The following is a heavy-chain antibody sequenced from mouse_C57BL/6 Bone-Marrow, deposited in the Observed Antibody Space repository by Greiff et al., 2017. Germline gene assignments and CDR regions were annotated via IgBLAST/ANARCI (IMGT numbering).Heavy chain of an antibody. CDR2: IYPGSGNT. CDR1: GYSFTSYY. CDR3: ARSQLGYFDY. Sequence: QVQLQQSGPELVKPGASVKISCKASGYSFTSYYIHWVKQRPGQGLEWIGWIYPGSGNTKYNEKFKGKATLTADTSSSTAYMQLSSLTSEDSAVYYCARSQLGYFDYWGKGTTLTVSS. D-gene: IGHD1-3*01. J-gene: IGHJ2*01. V-gene: IGHV1-66*01.